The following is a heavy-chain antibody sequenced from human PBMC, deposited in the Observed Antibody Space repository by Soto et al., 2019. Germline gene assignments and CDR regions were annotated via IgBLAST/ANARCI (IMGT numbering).Heavy chain of an antibody. CDR2: ISGNSKYI. CDR1: GFTLSSYS. Sequence: GGSLRLSCAASGFTLSSYSMNWVRQAPGKGLEWISYISGNSKYINYADSVKGRFTISRDNAKNSLYLQMNSLRDEDTAVYYCTRDSAWAFDIWGRGTLVTVSS. V-gene: IGHV3-48*02. CDR3: TRDSAWAFDI. J-gene: IGHJ3*02.